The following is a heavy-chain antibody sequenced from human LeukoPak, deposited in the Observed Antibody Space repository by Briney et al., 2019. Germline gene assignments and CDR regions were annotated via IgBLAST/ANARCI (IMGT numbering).Heavy chain of an antibody. CDR3: AKVLPNSSGWYGPPFDY. J-gene: IGHJ4*02. D-gene: IGHD6-19*01. CDR1: GFTFSNYW. Sequence: VGSLRLSCAASGFTFSNYWMTWVRQAPGKGLEWVANIKQDGSEKYYVDPVKGRFTISRDNAKNSLFLQMNSLRAEDTAVYYCAKVLPNSSGWYGPPFDYWGQGTLVTVSS. CDR2: IKQDGSEK. V-gene: IGHV3-7*01.